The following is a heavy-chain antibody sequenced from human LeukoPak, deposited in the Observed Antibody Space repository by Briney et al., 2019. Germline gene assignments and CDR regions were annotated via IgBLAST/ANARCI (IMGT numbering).Heavy chain of an antibody. CDR3: AGSYYYGSGSYYNGGFDY. D-gene: IGHD3-10*01. Sequence: SETLSLTCTVSGGSISSYCWSWIRQPPGKGLEWIGYIYYSGSTNYNPSLKSRVTISVDTSKNQFSLKLSSVTAADTAVYYCAGSYYYGSGSYYNGGFDYWGQGTLVTVSS. CDR2: IYYSGST. J-gene: IGHJ4*02. CDR1: GGSISSYC. V-gene: IGHV4-59*08.